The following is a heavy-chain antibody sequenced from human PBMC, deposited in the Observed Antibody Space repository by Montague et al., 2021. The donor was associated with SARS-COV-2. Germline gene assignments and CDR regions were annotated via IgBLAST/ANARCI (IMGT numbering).Heavy chain of an antibody. V-gene: IGHV3-7*04. Sequence: SLRLSCAASRFTFGGYGMTWVRQAPGKGLEWVANINPDGSVKHLADSVTGRFNIARDNSKNSLYLQLNSLRSDDTALYFCVRAPGVPEDHYALDVWGQGTQVTVSS. J-gene: IGHJ6*02. CDR2: INPDGSVK. D-gene: IGHD2-8*01. CDR1: RFTFGGYG. CDR3: VRAPGVPEDHYALDV.